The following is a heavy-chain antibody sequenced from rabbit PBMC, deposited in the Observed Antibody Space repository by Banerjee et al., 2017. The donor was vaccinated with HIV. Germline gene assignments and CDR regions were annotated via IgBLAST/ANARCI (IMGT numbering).Heavy chain of an antibody. CDR2: IYAGSSGST. V-gene: IGHV1S45*01. Sequence: QEQLVESGGGLVKPEGSLTLTCKASGFSFSNKYVMCWVRQAPGKGLEWIACIYAGSSGSTQYANWAKGLFTISKISSTTVTLQMTSLTAADTATYFCARDLAGVIGWNFNLWGPGTLVTVS. CDR3: ARDLAGVIGWNFNL. CDR1: GFSFSNKYV. D-gene: IGHD4-1*01. J-gene: IGHJ4*01.